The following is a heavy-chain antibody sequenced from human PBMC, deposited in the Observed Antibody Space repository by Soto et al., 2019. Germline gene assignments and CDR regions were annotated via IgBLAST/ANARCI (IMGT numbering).Heavy chain of an antibody. D-gene: IGHD2-15*01. V-gene: IGHV2-5*02. CDR2: IYWDDDK. CDR3: ARRQRTAVVGSPFDL. Sequence: QITLRESGPTLVQPTQTLTLTCTLSGVSLTTSGVGVGWIRQPPGKALEWLALIYWDDDKRFSPSLKSRLAISRDTAKHQVVMTLTDMAPVDTAIYYCARRQRTAVVGSPFDLWGPGSQVTVSS. CDR1: GVSLTTSGVG. J-gene: IGHJ4*02.